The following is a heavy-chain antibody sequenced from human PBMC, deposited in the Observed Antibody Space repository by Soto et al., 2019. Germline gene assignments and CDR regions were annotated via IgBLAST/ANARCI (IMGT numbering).Heavy chain of an antibody. J-gene: IGHJ4*02. CDR3: ARHGLQAWTSGADFFDL. Sequence: SETLSLTCTVSGASVSGGSINSYDYYWGWVRQPPGKGLEWIGAVYHSGNTHYNPSVESRITISVDTSKNQFSLKLKSVTAADTAVYYCARHGLQAWTSGADFFDLWGQGTLVTVSS. CDR2: VYHSGNT. V-gene: IGHV4-39*01. D-gene: IGHD2-8*02. CDR1: GGSINSYDYY.